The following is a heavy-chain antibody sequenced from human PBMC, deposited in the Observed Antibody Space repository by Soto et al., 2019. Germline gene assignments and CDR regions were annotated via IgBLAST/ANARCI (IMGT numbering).Heavy chain of an antibody. CDR1: GFTFSSYA. V-gene: IGHV3-23*01. Sequence: GGSLRLSCAASGFTFSSYAMHWVRQPPGKGLEWVTTISGTASRTYYADPVKGRFSISRDNSKNTVTLQMNNLTVDDTAVYYCATSFRYFDNWGQGT. J-gene: IGHJ4*02. CDR3: ATSFRYFDN. CDR2: ISGTASRT. D-gene: IGHD3-9*01.